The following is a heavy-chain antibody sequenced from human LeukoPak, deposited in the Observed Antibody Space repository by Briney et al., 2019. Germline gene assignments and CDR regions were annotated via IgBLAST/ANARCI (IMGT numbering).Heavy chain of an antibody. CDR2: IYYSDSS. CDR3: ARGYCISTICFQYFPQ. D-gene: IGHD2-2*01. CDR1: SVXFSSYY. J-gene: IGHJ1*01. Sequence: PSETLTLTCTASSVXFSSYYCSWIRQPPGKGLKWIGYIYYSDSSNYNPSLKSRVSISVDAYKNQSSLMLNSGTAADTAVYYCARGYCISTICFQYFPQWGQGTLVTVS. V-gene: IGHV4-59*01.